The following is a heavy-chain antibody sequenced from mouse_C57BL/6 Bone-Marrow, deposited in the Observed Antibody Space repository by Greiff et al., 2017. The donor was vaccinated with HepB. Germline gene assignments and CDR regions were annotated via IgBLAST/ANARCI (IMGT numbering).Heavy chain of an antibody. D-gene: IGHD2-4*01. CDR3: ARKINYDYGAWLAY. Sequence: QVQLQQPGAELVRPGSSVKLSCKASGYTFTSYWMPWVKQRPIQGLEWIGTIDTSDSETHYNQKLKDKATLTVDKSSSTDYMQLSSLTSEDSAVYYCARKINYDYGAWLAYWGQGNLVTVSA. CDR2: IDTSDSET. V-gene: IGHV1-52*01. CDR1: GYTFTSYW. J-gene: IGHJ3*01.